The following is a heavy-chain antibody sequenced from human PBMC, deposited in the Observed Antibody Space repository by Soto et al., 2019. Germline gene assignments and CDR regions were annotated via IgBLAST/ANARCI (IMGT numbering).Heavy chain of an antibody. CDR1: GFTFSDYY. Sequence: QVQLVESGGGLVKPGGSLRLSCAASGFTFSDYYMSWIRQAPGKGLEWVSYISSSSSYTNYADSVKGRFTISRDNAKNSLYLQMNSLRAEDTAVYYCARCGRTSCSLNSWFDPWGQGTLVTVSS. J-gene: IGHJ5*02. CDR2: ISSSSSYT. D-gene: IGHD2-2*01. CDR3: ARCGRTSCSLNSWFDP. V-gene: IGHV3-11*06.